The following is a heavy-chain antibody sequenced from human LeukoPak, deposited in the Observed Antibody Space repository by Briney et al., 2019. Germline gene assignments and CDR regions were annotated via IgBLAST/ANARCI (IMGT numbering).Heavy chain of an antibody. CDR1: GGSVTSTNW. Sequence: SETLSLTCDVSGGSVTSTNWWTWVRQPPGKGLEWIGEVHLDGRTNYNPSLKSRLIMSVDLPENHISLKLTSVTAADTAVYYCARGRTLVPASLRINWFDPWGQGTLVTVSS. D-gene: IGHD2-2*01. V-gene: IGHV4-4*02. CDR2: VHLDGRT. CDR3: ARGRTLVPASLRINWFDP. J-gene: IGHJ5*02.